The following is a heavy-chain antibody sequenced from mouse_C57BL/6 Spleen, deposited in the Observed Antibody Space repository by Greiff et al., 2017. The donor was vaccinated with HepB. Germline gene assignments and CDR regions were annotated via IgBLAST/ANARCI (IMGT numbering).Heavy chain of an antibody. Sequence: VQLQQSGPVLVKPGASVKMSCKASGYTFTDYYMNWVKQSHGKSLEWIGVINPYNGGTSYNQKFKGKATLTVDKSSSTAYMGLNSLTSEDPAVYCCARRDGGAAGMAYWGQGTRVTVSA. D-gene: IGHD1-1*02. V-gene: IGHV1-19*01. J-gene: IGHJ3*01. CDR1: GYTFTDYY. CDR3: ARRDGGAAGMAY. CDR2: INPYNGGT.